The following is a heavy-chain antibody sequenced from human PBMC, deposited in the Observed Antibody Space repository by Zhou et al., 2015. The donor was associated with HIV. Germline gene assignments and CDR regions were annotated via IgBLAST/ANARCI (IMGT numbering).Heavy chain of an antibody. CDR1: GFTFSSYA. V-gene: IGHV3-33*01. CDR2: IWSNGINK. Sequence: QVQLVESGGGVVQPGRSLRLSCAASGFTFSSYAMHWVRQAPGKGLEWVAVIWSNGINKYYADSVKGRFTISRDNSKNTLNLQMNSLRAEDTAVYYCARDGQGRHGLDVWGPGTAVRVSS. J-gene: IGHJ6*02. CDR3: ARDGQGRHGLDV.